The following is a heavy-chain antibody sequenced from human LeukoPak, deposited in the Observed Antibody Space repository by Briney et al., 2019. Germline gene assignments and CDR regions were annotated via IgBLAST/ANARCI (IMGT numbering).Heavy chain of an antibody. CDR2: IYHSGGT. CDR1: GYSISSGYY. D-gene: IGHD3-22*01. J-gene: IGHJ4*02. CDR3: GRGDDSRGYYFVIDY. Sequence: PSETLSLTCAVSGYSISSGYYWGWLRQPPGKGLEWIGSIYHSGGTYYNPSLKSRVTIAVDTSKNQFSLKLSSVTAADTAVYYCGRGDDSRGYYFVIDYWGQGTLVTVFS. V-gene: IGHV4-38-2*01.